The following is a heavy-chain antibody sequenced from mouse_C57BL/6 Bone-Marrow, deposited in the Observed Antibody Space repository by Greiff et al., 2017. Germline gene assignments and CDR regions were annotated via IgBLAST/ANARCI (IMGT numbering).Heavy chain of an antibody. V-gene: IGHV5-9*01. D-gene: IGHD2-5*01. CDR2: ISGGGGNT. J-gene: IGHJ4*01. CDR1: GFTFSSYT. CDR3: ARPSLAYYSNYVNAMDY. Sequence: EVKLVESGGGLVKPGGSLKLSCAASGFTFSSYTMSWVRQTPEKRLEWVATISGGGGNTYYPDSVKGRFTISRDNAKNTLYLQMSSLMSEDTSLYYCARPSLAYYSNYVNAMDYWGQGTSVTVSS.